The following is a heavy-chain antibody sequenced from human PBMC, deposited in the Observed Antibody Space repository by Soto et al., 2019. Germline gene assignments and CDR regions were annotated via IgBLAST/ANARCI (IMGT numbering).Heavy chain of an antibody. CDR3: ARHTPAISISDH. J-gene: IGHJ4*02. D-gene: IGHD2-15*01. V-gene: IGHV4-39*01. CDR2: IYYRGST. Sequence: QLPLQESGPGLVKPSETLSLTCTVSGGSISSSSYYWGWIRQPPGKGLELIGSIYYRGSTYYNPSLKSRVTISVDTSKNQFSLTLSSVTAADTAVYYCARHTPAISISDHWGQGTLVTVSS. CDR1: GGSISSSSYY.